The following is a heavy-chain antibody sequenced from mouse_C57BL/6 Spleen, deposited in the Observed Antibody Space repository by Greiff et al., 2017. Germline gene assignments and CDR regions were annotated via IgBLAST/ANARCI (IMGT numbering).Heavy chain of an antibody. CDR1: GYAFSSSW. CDR3: ARSEDYYGSSFPYYFDY. CDR2: IYPGDGDT. Sequence: QVQLQQSGPELVKPGASVKISCKASGYAFSSSWMNWVKQRPGKGLEWIGRIYPGDGDTNYNGKFKGKATLTTDKASSTAYMQLSSLTSEDCAVYFWARSEDYYGSSFPYYFDYWGQGTTLTVSS. D-gene: IGHD1-1*01. V-gene: IGHV1-82*01. J-gene: IGHJ2*01.